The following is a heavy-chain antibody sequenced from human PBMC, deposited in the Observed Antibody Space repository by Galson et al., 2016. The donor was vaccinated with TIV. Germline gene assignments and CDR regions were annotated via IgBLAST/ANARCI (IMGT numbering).Heavy chain of an antibody. CDR2: ISGSGGVT. CDR3: AKRINYGGDAFEN. J-gene: IGHJ3*02. CDR1: GFTFNNYA. D-gene: IGHD4-23*01. Sequence: SLRLSCAASGFTFNNYAMSWVRQAPGKGLEWVSGISGSGGVTYFADSVKGRFTISGDNSKNTLYLQLNSLRAEDTAVYYCAKRINYGGDAFENWGQGTMVTVSS. V-gene: IGHV3-23*01.